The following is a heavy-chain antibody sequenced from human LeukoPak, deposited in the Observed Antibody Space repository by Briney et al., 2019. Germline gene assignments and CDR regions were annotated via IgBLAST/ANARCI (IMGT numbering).Heavy chain of an antibody. CDR3: AIDRSGYYYYFDY. D-gene: IGHD3-22*01. CDR1: GYTFTGYY. V-gene: IGHV1-2*02. Sequence: GASVKVSCTASGYTFTGYYMIWVRQAPGQGLEWWGWINPNSGGTNYAQNVQGRGTMTGDTSISTAYMELSRLRSDDTAVYCCAIDRSGYYYYFDYWGQGTLVTVSS. J-gene: IGHJ4*02. CDR2: INPNSGGT.